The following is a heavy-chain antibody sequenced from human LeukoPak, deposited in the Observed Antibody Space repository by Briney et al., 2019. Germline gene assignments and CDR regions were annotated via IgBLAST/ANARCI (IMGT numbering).Heavy chain of an antibody. J-gene: IGHJ6*04. CDR1: GGSFRGYY. D-gene: IGHD6-13*01. Sequence: SETQTLPCAVWGGSFRGYYWRGMRDPPGKGLEGSGEINHSGSTNYNPSLKSRVTISVDTSKNQSSLKLSSVTAADTAVYYCARPSIAAAGTKKTYYYGMDVWGKGTTVTVSS. CDR3: ARPSIAAAGTKKTYYYGMDV. V-gene: IGHV4-34*01. CDR2: INHSGST.